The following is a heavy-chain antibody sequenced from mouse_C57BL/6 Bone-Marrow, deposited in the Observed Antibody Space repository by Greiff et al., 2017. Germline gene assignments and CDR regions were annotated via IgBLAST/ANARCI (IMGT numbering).Heavy chain of an antibody. D-gene: IGHD6-1*01. CDR2: INPGSGGT. CDR1: GYAFTNYL. J-gene: IGHJ4*01. Sequence: VKLMESGAELVRPGTSVKVSCKASGYAFTNYLIEWVKQRPGQGLEWIGVINPGSGGTNYNEKFKGKATMTADKSSRTAYMQLSSLTSEDSAVYFCARGVPLVDYWGQGTSVTVSS. CDR3: ARGVPLVDY. V-gene: IGHV1-54*01.